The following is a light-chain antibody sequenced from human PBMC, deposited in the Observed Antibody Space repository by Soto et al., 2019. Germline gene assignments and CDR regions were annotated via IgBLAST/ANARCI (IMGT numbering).Light chain of an antibody. CDR2: GAS. CDR3: QQYGSSSWT. J-gene: IGKJ1*01. CDR1: QSVSSNY. Sequence: EIVLTQSPGTLSLSPGERATFSCRASQSVSSNYLAWYQQKPGQAPRLLIYGASSRATGIPDRFSGSGSGTDFTLTISRVEPEDFAVYYCQQYGSSSWTFGQGTKVEIK. V-gene: IGKV3-20*01.